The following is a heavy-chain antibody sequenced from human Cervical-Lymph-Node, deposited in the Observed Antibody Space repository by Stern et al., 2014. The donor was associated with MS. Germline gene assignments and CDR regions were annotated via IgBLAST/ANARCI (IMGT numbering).Heavy chain of an antibody. J-gene: IGHJ6*02. CDR3: AKDRDDSSGHPTYGMDV. V-gene: IGHV3-9*01. Sequence: QLVESGGDLVQPGRSLRLSCAASGFTFDDYAMFWVRQAPGKCLEWVASSDWTGRSLAYADSVKGRFTISRDNARNSLFLQMNDLRPEDTALYFCAKDRDDSSGHPTYGMDVWGQGTRVTVSS. D-gene: IGHD3-22*01. CDR2: SDWTGRSL. CDR1: GFTFDDYA.